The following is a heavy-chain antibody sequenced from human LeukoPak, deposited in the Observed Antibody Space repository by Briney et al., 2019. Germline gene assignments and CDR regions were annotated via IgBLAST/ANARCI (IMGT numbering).Heavy chain of an antibody. D-gene: IGHD3-22*01. V-gene: IGHV1-18*01. Sequence: ASVKVSCKASGYTFSHHGISWVRQAPGQGLEWMGGISCYNGDTMYAQNVQGRVTMTTDTSTRTAYMELRSLRSDDTAMYYCARDPSNSSGYHAHFDSWGQGTLVTVSS. CDR1: GYTFSHHG. CDR2: ISCYNGDT. CDR3: ARDPSNSSGYHAHFDS. J-gene: IGHJ4*02.